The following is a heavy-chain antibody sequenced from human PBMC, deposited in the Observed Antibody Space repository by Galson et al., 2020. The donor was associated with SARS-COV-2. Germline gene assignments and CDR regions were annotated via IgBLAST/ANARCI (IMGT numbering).Heavy chain of an antibody. D-gene: IGHD6-13*01. CDR1: GLTFSKYT. CDR2: MSSSGSQI. Sequence: GGSLRLSCASSGLTFSKYTMNWVRQAPGKGPEWLSSMSSSGSQIFYAASVRGRFTISRDDARNSLYLQMNSLRVEDTAVYYCARAVGTAVVYYWYFDRWGRGALVTVSS. V-gene: IGHV3-21*01. J-gene: IGHJ2*01. CDR3: ARAVGTAVVYYWYFDR.